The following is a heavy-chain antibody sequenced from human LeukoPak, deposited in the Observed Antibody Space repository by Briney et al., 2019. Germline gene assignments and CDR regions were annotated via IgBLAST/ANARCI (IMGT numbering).Heavy chain of an antibody. CDR2: IYPGDSDT. D-gene: IGHD3-3*01. CDR1: GYSFTSYW. V-gene: IGHV5-51*01. Sequence: GESLKISCKGSGYSFTSYWIGWVRQMPGKGLEWMGIIYPGDSDTRYSPSFQGQVTISADKSISTAYLQWSSLKASDTAMYYCARLLYIGRITIFGVVIQPFDYWGQGTLVTVSS. CDR3: ARLLYIGRITIFGVVIQPFDY. J-gene: IGHJ4*02.